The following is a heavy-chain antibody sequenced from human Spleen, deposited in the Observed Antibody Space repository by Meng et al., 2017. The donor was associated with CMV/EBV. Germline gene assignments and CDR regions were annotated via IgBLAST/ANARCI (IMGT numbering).Heavy chain of an antibody. J-gene: IGHJ4*02. D-gene: IGHD6-13*01. CDR1: GFTFSDYY. CDR2: ISSSGSTI. V-gene: IGHV3-11*01. Sequence: GESLKISCAASGFTFSDYYMSWIRQAPGKGLEWVSYISSSGSTIYYADSVKGRFTISRDNAKNSLYLQMNSLRPEDMALYYCAKGAAPGTEGYFDYWGQGALVTVSS. CDR3: AKGAAPGTEGYFDY.